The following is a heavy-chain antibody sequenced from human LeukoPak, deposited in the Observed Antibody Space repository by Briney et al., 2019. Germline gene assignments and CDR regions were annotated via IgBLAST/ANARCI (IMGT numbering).Heavy chain of an antibody. D-gene: IGHD3-22*01. J-gene: IGHJ4*02. CDR1: GDSISSGGYY. CDR2: ISYTGNT. CDR3: ARGRASRDSSGFYSPGFGY. Sequence: PSETLSLTCAVSGDSISSGGYYWSWIRQHPGKGLEWIGYISYTGNTYYNPSLKSRLTISVDTSKNQFSLKLSSVTAADTAVYYCARGRASRDSSGFYSPGFGYWGQGTLVTVSS. V-gene: IGHV4-31*11.